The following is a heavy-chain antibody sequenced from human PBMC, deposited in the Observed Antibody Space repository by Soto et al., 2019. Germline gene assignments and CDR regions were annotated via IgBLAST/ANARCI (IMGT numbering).Heavy chain of an antibody. Sequence: GGSLRLSCAASGFRFSSHGMHWVRQAPGKGLEWVAIIWYDGNNKYYADSVKGRFTISRDNSQNTLYLQMNSLRAEDSAVYYCARDMAAGTSYFDYWGQGLVVTVSS. CDR2: IWYDGNNK. D-gene: IGHD6-13*01. CDR1: GFRFSSHG. J-gene: IGHJ4*02. V-gene: IGHV3-33*01. CDR3: ARDMAAGTSYFDY.